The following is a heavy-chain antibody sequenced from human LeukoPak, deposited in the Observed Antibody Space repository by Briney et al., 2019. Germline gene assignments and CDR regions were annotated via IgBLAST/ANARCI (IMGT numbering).Heavy chain of an antibody. CDR3: ARGRYYDSSGYYYHWFDP. V-gene: IGHV4-59*08. D-gene: IGHD3-22*01. CDR2: IYYSGST. CDR1: SGSFSGYY. Sequence: SETLSLTCAVYSGSFSGYYWSWIRQPPGKGLEWIGYIYYSGSTNYNPSLKSRVTISVDTSKNQFSLKVSSVTAADTAVYYCARGRYYDSSGYYYHWFDPWGQGTLVTVSS. J-gene: IGHJ5*02.